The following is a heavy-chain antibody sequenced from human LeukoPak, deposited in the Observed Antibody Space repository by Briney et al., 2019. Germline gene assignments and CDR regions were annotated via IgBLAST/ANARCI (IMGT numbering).Heavy chain of an antibody. CDR3: ARELH. D-gene: IGHD1-26*01. CDR1: GFTFSTYN. CDR2: IYSGGTT. Sequence: GGSLRLSCAASGFTFSTYNMNWVRQAPGKGLEWVSVIYSGGTTYYADSVKGRFTISRDNSKNTLYLQMNSLGDEDTAVYYCARELHLGQGTLVTVSS. J-gene: IGHJ4*02. V-gene: IGHV3-66*02.